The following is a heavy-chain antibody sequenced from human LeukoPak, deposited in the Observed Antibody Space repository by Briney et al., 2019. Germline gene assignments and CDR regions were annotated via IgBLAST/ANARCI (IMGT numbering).Heavy chain of an antibody. J-gene: IGHJ4*02. CDR3: ARGPETAAAGLYYFDY. Sequence: SETLSLTCAVYGGSFSGYYWSWIRQPPGKGLEWIGEINHSGSTNYNPSLKSRVTISVDTSKNQFSLKLSSVTAADTAVYYCARGPETAAAGLYYFDYWGQGTLVTVSS. CDR2: INHSGST. CDR1: GGSFSGYY. V-gene: IGHV4-34*01. D-gene: IGHD6-13*01.